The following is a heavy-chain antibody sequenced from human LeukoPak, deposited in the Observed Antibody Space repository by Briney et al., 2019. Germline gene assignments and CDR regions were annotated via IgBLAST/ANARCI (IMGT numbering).Heavy chain of an antibody. V-gene: IGHV3-30*03. CDR3: ARHSSGWTVSEFDY. Sequence: GRSLRLSCAASGFTFSSYGMHWVRQAPGKGLDWVAVISYDGTNKYYADSVKGRFTISRHNSKNTLYLQMNSLRAEDTAVYYCARHSSGWTVSEFDYWGQGTLVTVSS. CDR1: GFTFSSYG. CDR2: ISYDGTNK. D-gene: IGHD6-19*01. J-gene: IGHJ4*02.